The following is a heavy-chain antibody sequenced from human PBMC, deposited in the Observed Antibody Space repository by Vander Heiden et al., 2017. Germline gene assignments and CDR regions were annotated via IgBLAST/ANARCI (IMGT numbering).Heavy chain of an antibody. J-gene: IGHJ1*01. V-gene: IGHV4-34*01. CDR1: AASFSGYY. CDR2: INDSGKK. Sequence: QVQLQQWAAGLLKPSEPLSLNCAVFAASFSGYYWGWIRQTPGKGLEWMGEINDSGKKKYNPSLKSRVSLSVDTSQSQFSLRLRSVTAADTAVYYCARTKEDGGKKTPKYFQHWGQGTLVSVSS. CDR3: ARTKEDGGKKTPKYFQH.